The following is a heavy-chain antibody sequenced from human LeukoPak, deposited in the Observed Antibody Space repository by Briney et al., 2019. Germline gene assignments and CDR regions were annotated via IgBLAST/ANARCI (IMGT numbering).Heavy chain of an antibody. CDR2: ISAYNGNT. CDR3: ARNPKSRVTTVTTGWFDP. V-gene: IGHV1-18*01. D-gene: IGHD4-17*01. J-gene: IGHJ5*02. Sequence: GASVKVSCKASGYTFTSYGISWVRQAPGQGLEWMGWISAYNGNTNYAQKLQGRVTMTTDTSTSTAYMELRSLRSDDTAVYYCARNPKSRVTTVTTGWFDPWGQGTLVTVSS. CDR1: GYTFTSYG.